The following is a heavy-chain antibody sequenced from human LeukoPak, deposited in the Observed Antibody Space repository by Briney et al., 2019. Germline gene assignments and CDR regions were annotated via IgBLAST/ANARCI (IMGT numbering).Heavy chain of an antibody. Sequence: EASVKVSCKASGYTFTSYDINWVRQATGQGLEWMGWMTPNSGNTGYAQKFQGRVTMTRNTSISTAYMELSSLRSEDTAVYYCARLPLRNGWLRFGYYYYMDVWGKGTTVTISS. D-gene: IGHD5-12*01. V-gene: IGHV1-8*01. J-gene: IGHJ6*03. CDR2: MTPNSGNT. CDR3: ARLPLRNGWLRFGYYYYMDV. CDR1: GYTFTSYD.